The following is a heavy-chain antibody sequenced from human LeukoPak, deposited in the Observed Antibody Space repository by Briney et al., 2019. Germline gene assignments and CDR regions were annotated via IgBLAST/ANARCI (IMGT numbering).Heavy chain of an antibody. V-gene: IGHV4-4*07. Sequence: SETLSLTCTVSGGSISSYYWSWIRQPAGKGLEWIGRIYTSGSTNYNPSLKSRVTMSVDTSKNQFSLKLSSVTAADTAAYYCARDPLEYCSGGSCYYYYGMDVWGQGTTATVSS. CDR2: IYTSGST. CDR3: ARDPLEYCSGGSCYYYYGMDV. CDR1: GGSISSYY. J-gene: IGHJ6*02. D-gene: IGHD2-15*01.